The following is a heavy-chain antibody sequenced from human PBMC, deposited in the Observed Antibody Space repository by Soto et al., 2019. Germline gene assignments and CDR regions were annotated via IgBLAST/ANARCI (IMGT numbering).Heavy chain of an antibody. V-gene: IGHV1-58*01. CDR3: AALVGATTDGMDA. Sequence: SVKVSCKASGFTFTSPAVQWVRQARGQRLEWIGWIVVGSGNTNYAQKFQERVTITRDMSTSTAYMELSSLRSEDTAVYYCAALVGATTDGMDAWGQGTTVTVSS. D-gene: IGHD1-26*01. CDR1: GFTFTSPA. J-gene: IGHJ6*02. CDR2: IVVGSGNT.